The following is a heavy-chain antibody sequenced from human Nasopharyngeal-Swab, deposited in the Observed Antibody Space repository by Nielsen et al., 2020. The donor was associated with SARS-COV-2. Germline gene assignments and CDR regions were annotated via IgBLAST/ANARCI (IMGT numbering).Heavy chain of an antibody. CDR3: ARVAHYYDSSGYPYAFDI. CDR1: VGTFSSYA. Sequence: SVNVSCKASVGTFSSYAISWVRQAPAQGLEWMGGIIPIFGTSNYAQKFQGRVTITADESTSTAYMELSSLRSEDTAVYYCARVAHYYDSSGYPYAFDIWGQGTMVTVSS. J-gene: IGHJ3*02. D-gene: IGHD3-22*01. CDR2: IIPIFGTS. V-gene: IGHV1-69*13.